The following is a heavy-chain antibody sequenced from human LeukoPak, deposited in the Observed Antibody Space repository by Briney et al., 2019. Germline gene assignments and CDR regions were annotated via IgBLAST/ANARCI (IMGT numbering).Heavy chain of an antibody. CDR2: ISYDGSNK. CDR1: GFSFRTYG. Sequence: GGSLRLSCAASGFSFRTYGMHWVRQAPGKGLEWVAVISYDGSNKYYADSVKGRFTISRDNSKNTLYLQMNSLRAEDTAVYYCARYYYDSSGYQYFDYWGQGTLVTVSS. CDR3: ARYYYDSSGYQYFDY. D-gene: IGHD3-22*01. V-gene: IGHV3-30*03. J-gene: IGHJ4*02.